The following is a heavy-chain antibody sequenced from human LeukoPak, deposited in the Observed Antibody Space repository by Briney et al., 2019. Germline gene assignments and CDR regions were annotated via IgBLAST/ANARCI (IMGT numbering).Heavy chain of an antibody. CDR1: GGSFSGYY. V-gene: IGHV4-34*01. J-gene: IGHJ5*02. CDR2: INHSGST. Sequence: SETLYLTCAVYGGSFSGYYWSWIRQPPGKGLEWIGEINHSGSTNYNPSLKSRVTISVDTSKNQFSLKLSSVTAADTAVYYCAREWELLVYRWFDPWGQGTLVTVSS. CDR3: AREWELLVYRWFDP. D-gene: IGHD1-26*01.